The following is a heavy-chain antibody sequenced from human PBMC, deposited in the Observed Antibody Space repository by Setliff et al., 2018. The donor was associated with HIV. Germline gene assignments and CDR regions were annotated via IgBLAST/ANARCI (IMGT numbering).Heavy chain of an antibody. J-gene: IGHJ3*02. CDR2: VTHSGTT. Sequence: SETLSLTCAVYGGSFSGFYWTFIRQSPGKGLEWIGEVTHSGTTTYDPSLKSRITISVDTSKNQFSLKLSSVTATDTAVYYCARQLASGFWAFDIWGQGTMVTVSS. CDR3: ARQLASGFWAFDI. D-gene: IGHD3-22*01. V-gene: IGHV4-34*01. CDR1: GGSFSGFY.